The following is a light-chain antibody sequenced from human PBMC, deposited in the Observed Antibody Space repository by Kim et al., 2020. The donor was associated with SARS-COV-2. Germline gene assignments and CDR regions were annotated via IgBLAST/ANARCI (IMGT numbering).Light chain of an antibody. CDR2: QDS. Sequence: VAQGKKASRTCSGDKLGDKYACWYQQKPGQSPVLVIYQDSKRPAGIPERFSGSNSGNTATLTISGTQAMDEADYYCQAWDSSTAVFGGGTQLTVL. J-gene: IGLJ3*02. CDR3: QAWDSSTAV. V-gene: IGLV3-1*01. CDR1: KLGDKY.